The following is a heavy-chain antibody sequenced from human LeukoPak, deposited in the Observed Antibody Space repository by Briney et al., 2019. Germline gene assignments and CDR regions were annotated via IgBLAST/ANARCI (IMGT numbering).Heavy chain of an antibody. CDR2: MNPNNGNT. V-gene: IGHV1-8*01. CDR1: GYTFTNYD. Sequence: GASVKVSCKTSGYTFTNYDINWVRQATGQGLEWMGWMNPNNGNTGYAQKFQGRVTMTRATSISTAYMELSRLRSDDTAVYYCARGGGLRLEPYNWFDPWGQGTLVTVSS. CDR3: ARGGGLRLEPYNWFDP. D-gene: IGHD4-17*01. J-gene: IGHJ5*02.